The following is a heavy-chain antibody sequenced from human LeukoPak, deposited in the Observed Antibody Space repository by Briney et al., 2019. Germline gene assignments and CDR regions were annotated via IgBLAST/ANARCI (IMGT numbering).Heavy chain of an antibody. V-gene: IGHV4-61*01. CDR2: IYYSGST. D-gene: IGHD2-2*01. CDR1: GGSISGSSYY. J-gene: IGHJ5*02. CDR3: ARDLGYCSSTSCWNWFDP. Sequence: SETLSLTCTVSGGSISGSSYYWGWIRQPPGKGLEWIGYIYYSGSTNYNPSLKSRVTISVDTSKNQFSLKLSSVTAADTAVYYCARDLGYCSSTSCWNWFDPWGQGTLVTVSS.